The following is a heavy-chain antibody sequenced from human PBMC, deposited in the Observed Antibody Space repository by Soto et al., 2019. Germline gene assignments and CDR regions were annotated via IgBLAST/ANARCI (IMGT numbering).Heavy chain of an antibody. CDR1: GGSISSYY. CDR3: ARDTMGFGNYYYGMDV. V-gene: IGHV4-59*01. D-gene: IGHD3-10*01. CDR2: IYYSGST. Sequence: QVQLQESGPGLVKPSETLSLTCTVSGGSISSYYWSWIRQPPGKGLEWIGYIYYSGSTNYNPSLKSRVTISVDTSKNQFSLKLSSVTAADTGVYYCARDTMGFGNYYYGMDVWGQGTTVTVSS. J-gene: IGHJ6*02.